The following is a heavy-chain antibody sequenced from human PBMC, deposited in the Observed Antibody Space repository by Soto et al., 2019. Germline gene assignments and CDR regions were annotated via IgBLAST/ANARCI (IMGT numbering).Heavy chain of an antibody. D-gene: IGHD2-15*01. J-gene: IGHJ4*02. Sequence: GGSLRLSCAASGFTFSNYWMTWVRQAPGKGLEWVANIKEDGCEKHYVDSVKGRFTISRDNAKNSLYLQMNSLRVEDTAVYFCSRDVVVGAKALNYWGQGALVTVSS. CDR1: GFTFSNYW. CDR2: IKEDGCEK. CDR3: SRDVVVGAKALNY. V-gene: IGHV3-7*01.